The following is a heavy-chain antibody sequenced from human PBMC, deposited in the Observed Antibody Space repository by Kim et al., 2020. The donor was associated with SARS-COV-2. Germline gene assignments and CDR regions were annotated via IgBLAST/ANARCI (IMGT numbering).Heavy chain of an antibody. V-gene: IGHV4-59*01. D-gene: IGHD6-19*01. CDR3: ARVTEGYTSGWHHDY. CDR1: GGSISSYY. CDR2: IYYSGST. Sequence: SETLSLTCTVSGGSISSYYWSWIRQPPGKGLEWIGYIYYSGSTNYNPSLKSRVTISVDTSKNQFSLKLSSGTAADTAVYYCARVTEGYTSGWHHDYWGQGTLVTVSS. J-gene: IGHJ4*02.